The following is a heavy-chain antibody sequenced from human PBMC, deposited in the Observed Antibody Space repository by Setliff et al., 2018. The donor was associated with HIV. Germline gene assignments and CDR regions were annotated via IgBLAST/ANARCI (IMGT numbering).Heavy chain of an antibody. D-gene: IGHD2-21*01. Sequence: SETLSLTCAVYGGSFSDNYWSWIRQPPGKGPDWIAEINHNGNINYNPSLRSRVDISLDTSNSQFSLNLRAVTAADTAVYYCARGVYCGASCYQGTDHWGQGTLVTVSS. CDR2: INHNGNI. CDR3: ARGVYCGASCYQGTDH. CDR1: GGSFSDNY. J-gene: IGHJ5*02. V-gene: IGHV4-34*09.